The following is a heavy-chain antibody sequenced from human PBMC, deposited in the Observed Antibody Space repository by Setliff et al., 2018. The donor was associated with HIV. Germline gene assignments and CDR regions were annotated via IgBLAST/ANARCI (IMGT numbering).Heavy chain of an antibody. J-gene: IGHJ4*02. D-gene: IGHD3-22*01. V-gene: IGHV4-38-2*02. CDR2: IYQTGSI. CDR3: ARQAWHSGRNGYFVDY. CDR1: GYSISNGYY. Sequence: SETLSLTCSVSGYSISNGYYWGWFRQSPGKGLEWIATIYQTGSIYYNPSLQNRVTLLLDMSKNQFSLKLSSATAADTAVYYCARQAWHSGRNGYFVDYWGQGTLVTASS.